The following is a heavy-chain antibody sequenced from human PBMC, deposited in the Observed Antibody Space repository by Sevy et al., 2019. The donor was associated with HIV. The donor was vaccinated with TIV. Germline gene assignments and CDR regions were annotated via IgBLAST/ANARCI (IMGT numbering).Heavy chain of an antibody. D-gene: IGHD3-10*01. CDR2: IKPDGSDK. J-gene: IGHJ4*02. CDR3: ATYGSGSPWKIFDY. CDR1: GFSFSNYW. Sequence: GGSLILSCAASGFSFSNYWMSWVRQAPEKGLEWVANIKPDGSDKYYVDSVKGRFSISRDNAKNSLYLEMNSLRVEDTATYYCATYGSGSPWKIFDYWGQGTLVTVSS. V-gene: IGHV3-7*01.